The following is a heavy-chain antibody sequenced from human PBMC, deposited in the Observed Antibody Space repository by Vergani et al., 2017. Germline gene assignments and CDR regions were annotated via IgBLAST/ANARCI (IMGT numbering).Heavy chain of an antibody. CDR2: IWYDGSKE. V-gene: IGHV3-33*06. Sequence: QVQLEESGGGVVQPGRSLRLSCAGSGFTLSSHAMHWVRQAPGKGLEWVAFIWYDGSKEYYADSVKGRFTISRDNSKNTLYLQMNNLRAADTAVYYCAKDIVVVPAAFQFDPWGQGTLVTVSS. D-gene: IGHD2-2*01. CDR3: AKDIVVVPAAFQFDP. CDR1: GFTLSSHA. J-gene: IGHJ5*02.